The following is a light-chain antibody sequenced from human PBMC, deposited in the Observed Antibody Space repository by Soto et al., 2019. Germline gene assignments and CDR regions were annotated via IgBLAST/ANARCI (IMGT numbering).Light chain of an antibody. Sequence: QSVLTQPPSVSGSPGQMVTISCTGSSSNIVAGYDVHWYQQLPGTAPKLLISGDTNRPSGVPDRFSGPKSGTSASLAITGLRAEDEADYYCQSFDSSLSGWLFGGGTKLTVL. CDR2: GDT. CDR1: SSNIVAGYD. V-gene: IGLV1-40*01. J-gene: IGLJ3*02. CDR3: QSFDSSLSGWL.